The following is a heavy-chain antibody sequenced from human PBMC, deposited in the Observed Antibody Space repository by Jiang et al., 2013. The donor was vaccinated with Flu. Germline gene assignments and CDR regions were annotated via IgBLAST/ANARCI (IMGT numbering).Heavy chain of an antibody. J-gene: IGHJ3*02. CDR1: GGSISSYY. Sequence: VQLVESGPGLVKPSETLSLTCTVSGGSISSYYWSWIRQPPGKGLEWIGYIYYSGSTNYNPSLKSRVTISVDTSKNQFSLKLSSVTAADTAVYYCARSIAVGPFDIWGQGTMVTVS. CDR3: ARSIAVGPFDI. CDR2: IYYSGST. V-gene: IGHV4-59*01. D-gene: IGHD6-19*01.